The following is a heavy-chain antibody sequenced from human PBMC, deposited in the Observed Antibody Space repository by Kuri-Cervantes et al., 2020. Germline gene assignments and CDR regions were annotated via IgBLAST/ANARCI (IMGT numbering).Heavy chain of an antibody. CDR3: ARDHQDSSGYLFDY. CDR1: GFTFSSYW. Sequence: GESLKISCAASGFTFSSYWMHWVRQAPGKGLVWVSRINSDGSSTSYADSVKGRFTISRDNAKNTLYLQMNSLRAEDTAVYYCARDHQDSSGYLFDYWGQGTLVTVSS. V-gene: IGHV3-74*01. CDR2: INSDGSST. J-gene: IGHJ4*02. D-gene: IGHD3-22*01.